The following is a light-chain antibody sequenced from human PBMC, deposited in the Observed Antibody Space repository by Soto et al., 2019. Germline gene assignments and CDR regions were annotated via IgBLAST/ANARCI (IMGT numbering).Light chain of an antibody. V-gene: IGKV2-30*01. CDR3: LQNRHCQVT. CDR1: QSLVYNDGTPC. Sequence: DFVMTQSPFSLPVTLGQSASLSCRSSQSLVYNDGTPCLNWFQRRPGQSPRRLIYKVSNRDSGVPDRFSGSGSGTDFTLKISRVEAEDVGVYYCLQNRHCQVTFGQGTKVDIK. CDR2: KVS. J-gene: IGKJ1*01.